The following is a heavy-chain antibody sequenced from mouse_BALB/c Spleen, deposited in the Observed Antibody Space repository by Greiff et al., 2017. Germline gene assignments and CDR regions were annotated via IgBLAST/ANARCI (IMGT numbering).Heavy chain of an antibody. Sequence: EVQLVESGGGLVKPGGSLKLSCAASGFTFSSYAMSWVRQTPEKRLEWVASISSGGSTYYPDSVKGRFTISRDNARNILYLQMSSLRSEDTAMYYCARGGLLLHYFDYWGQGTTLTVSS. CDR2: ISSGGST. V-gene: IGHV5-6-5*01. CDR1: GFTFSSYA. J-gene: IGHJ2*01. D-gene: IGHD1-2*01. CDR3: ARGGLLLHYFDY.